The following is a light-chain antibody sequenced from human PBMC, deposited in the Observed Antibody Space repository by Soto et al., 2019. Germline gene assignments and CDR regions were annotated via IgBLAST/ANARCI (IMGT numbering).Light chain of an antibody. Sequence: EIVLTQSPATLSLSPGERATLSCRASQTVSSSLAWYQQKPGQAPRLLIYEASNRATGIPARFSGSGSGADFTLTISSLEPEDFALYYCQQHSNLPLTFGGGTKVEIK. CDR3: QQHSNLPLT. J-gene: IGKJ4*01. CDR2: EAS. V-gene: IGKV3-11*01. CDR1: QTVSSS.